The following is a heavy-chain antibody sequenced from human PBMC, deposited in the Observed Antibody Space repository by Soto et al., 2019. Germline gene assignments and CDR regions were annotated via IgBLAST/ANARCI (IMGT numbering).Heavy chain of an antibody. Sequence: QLQLQESGSGLVKPSQTLSLTCAVSGGSISSGGYSWSWIRQPPGKGLEWIGYIYNSGSTYYNLSLKIRVTISVDRSKNQFSLKLSSVTAADTAVYYCAAGGGLPRYYWGQGTLVTVSS. CDR1: GGSISSGGYS. D-gene: IGHD3-16*01. CDR2: IYNSGST. V-gene: IGHV4-30-2*01. CDR3: AAGGGLPRYY. J-gene: IGHJ4*02.